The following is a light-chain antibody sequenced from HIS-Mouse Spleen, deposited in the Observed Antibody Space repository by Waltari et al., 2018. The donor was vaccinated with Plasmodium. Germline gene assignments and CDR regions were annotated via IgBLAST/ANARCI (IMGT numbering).Light chain of an antibody. J-gene: IGKJ3*01. CDR2: DAS. CDR1: QDFSNY. V-gene: IGKV1-33*01. CDR3: QQYDNLPPLFT. Sequence: DIQMTQSPSSLSASVGDRDTITCQASQDFSNYLKWYQQKPGTAPKLLIYDASTLETGVPSMFSGSGSGTEFAVTISSLQPEDIATYYCQQYDNLPPLFTFGPGTKVDIK.